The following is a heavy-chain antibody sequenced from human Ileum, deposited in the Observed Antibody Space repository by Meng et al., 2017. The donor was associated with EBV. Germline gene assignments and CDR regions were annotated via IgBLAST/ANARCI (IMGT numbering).Heavy chain of an antibody. V-gene: IGHV4-4*02. CDR1: GGALSQSDW. CDR3: ASSDYYRSDY. CDR2: TSHSGST. D-gene: IGHD3-22*01. J-gene: IGHJ4*02. Sequence: QVPLQESGPGLLTPSATLSLSCAASGGALSQSDWWSWLRQPPGKGLEWIGETSHSGSTNYSPSLKSRVTISLDKSKNQLSLKLNSVTAADTAVYYCASSDYYRSDYWGQGTLVTVSS.